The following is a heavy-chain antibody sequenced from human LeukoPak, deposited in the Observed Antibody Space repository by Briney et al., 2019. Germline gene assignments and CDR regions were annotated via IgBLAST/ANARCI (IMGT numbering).Heavy chain of an antibody. V-gene: IGHV4-30-4*08. CDR2: IYYSGST. Sequence: KSSETLSLTCTVSGGSISSSSYYWGWIRQPPGKGLEWIGYIYYSGSTYYNPSLKSRVTISVDTSKNQFSLKLSSVTAADTAVYYCARVWPLGGYSSSWHEGWFDPWGQGTLVTVSS. D-gene: IGHD6-13*01. J-gene: IGHJ5*02. CDR3: ARVWPLGGYSSSWHEGWFDP. CDR1: GGSISSSSYY.